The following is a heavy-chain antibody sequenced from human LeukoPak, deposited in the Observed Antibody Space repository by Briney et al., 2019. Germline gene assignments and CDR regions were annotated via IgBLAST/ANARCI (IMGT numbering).Heavy chain of an antibody. CDR2: IYYSGSI. CDR1: GYSISSSNW. V-gene: IGHV4-28*05. Sequence: SETLSLTCAVSGYSISSSNWWGWIRQPPGKGLEWIGYIYYSGSIYYNPSLRSRVTMSVDTSKNQFSLKLSSVAAVDTAVYYCARTMSSSHTVYGMDVWGQGTTVTVSS. CDR3: ARTMSSSHTVYGMDV. D-gene: IGHD2-2*02. J-gene: IGHJ6*02.